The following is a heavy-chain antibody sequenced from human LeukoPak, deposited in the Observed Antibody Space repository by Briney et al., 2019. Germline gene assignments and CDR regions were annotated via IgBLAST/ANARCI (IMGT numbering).Heavy chain of an antibody. Sequence: SETLSLTCAVYGGSFSGYFWSWIRQPPGKGLEWIGEINHSGSTNYNPSLKSRVTISVDTSKNQFSLELSSVTAADTAVYYCARHLRSGAVDYWGQGTLVTVSS. CDR2: INHSGST. D-gene: IGHD4-17*01. V-gene: IGHV4-34*01. CDR3: ARHLRSGAVDY. J-gene: IGHJ4*02. CDR1: GGSFSGYF.